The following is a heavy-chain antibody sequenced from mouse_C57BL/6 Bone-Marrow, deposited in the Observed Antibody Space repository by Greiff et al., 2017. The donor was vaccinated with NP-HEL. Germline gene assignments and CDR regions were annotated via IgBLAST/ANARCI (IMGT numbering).Heavy chain of an antibody. CDR3: ARGPTTTVVARDYAMDY. J-gene: IGHJ4*01. CDR1: GFTFSSYA. V-gene: IGHV5-4*03. Sequence: EVKLVESGGGLVKPGGSLKLSCAASGFTFSSYAMSWVRQTPEKRLEWVATISDGGSYTYYPDNVKGRFTISRDNAKNNLYLQMSHLKSEDTAMYYCARGPTTTVVARDYAMDYWGQGTSVTVSS. D-gene: IGHD1-1*01. CDR2: ISDGGSYT.